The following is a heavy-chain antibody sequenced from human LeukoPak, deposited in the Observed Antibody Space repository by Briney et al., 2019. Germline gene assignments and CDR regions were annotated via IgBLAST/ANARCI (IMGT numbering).Heavy chain of an antibody. Sequence: PSETLSLTCTVSGEFIINRSYYWSWIRQPAGKQLEWIGHIYTSGATKYNPSLTSRVTISLDTSKNQFSPNVTSVTAADTAVYYCARDRGYSFGYFDYWGQGALVTVSS. V-gene: IGHV4-61*09. CDR2: IYTSGAT. D-gene: IGHD5-12*01. CDR1: GEFIINRSYY. CDR3: ARDRGYSFGYFDY. J-gene: IGHJ4*02.